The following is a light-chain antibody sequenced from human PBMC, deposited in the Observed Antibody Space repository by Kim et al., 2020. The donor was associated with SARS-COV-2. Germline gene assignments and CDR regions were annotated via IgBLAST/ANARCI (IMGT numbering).Light chain of an antibody. CDR1: SSNIGNNY. J-gene: IGLJ3*02. Sequence: QSVLTQPPSVSAAPGQKVTISCSGSSSNIGNNYVSWYQQLPGTAPKLLIYDNDKRPSGIPDRFSGSKSGTSASLAITGLQAEDEADYYCQSYDSSLSGLGFGGGTQLTVL. CDR2: DND. V-gene: IGLV1-51*01. CDR3: QSYDSSLSGLG.